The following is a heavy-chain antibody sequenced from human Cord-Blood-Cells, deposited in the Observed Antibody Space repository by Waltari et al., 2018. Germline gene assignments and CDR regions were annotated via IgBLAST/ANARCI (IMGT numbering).Heavy chain of an antibody. CDR1: GFTFSSCS. V-gene: IGHV3-21*01. D-gene: IGHD1-26*01. J-gene: IGHJ4*02. CDR3: ARDGGVGATRVPFGY. CDR2: IRSSRSYI. Sequence: EVQLVESGGGLVKPGGSLSLSCAASGFTFSSCSMNWVRQAPGKGLEWVSSIRSSRSYIYYADSVKGRFTISRDNAKNSLYLQMNSLRAEDTAVYYCARDGGVGATRVPFGYWGQETLVTVSS.